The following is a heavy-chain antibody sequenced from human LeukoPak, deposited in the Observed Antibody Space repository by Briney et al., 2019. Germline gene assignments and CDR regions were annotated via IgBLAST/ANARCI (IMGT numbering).Heavy chain of an antibody. V-gene: IGHV1-18*01. CDR3: ARDQSHRDPVAFDI. CDR2: VAAYNGNT. CDR1: GYRFTDFG. J-gene: IGHJ3*02. Sequence: ASVKVSCKASGYRFTDFGISWVRQAPGQGPEWMGWVAAYNGNTKYAQKIQGRVTMTTDRSTSTAYMELRSLRAEDTAVYYCARDQSHRDPVAFDIWGQGTMVTVSS. D-gene: IGHD3-10*01.